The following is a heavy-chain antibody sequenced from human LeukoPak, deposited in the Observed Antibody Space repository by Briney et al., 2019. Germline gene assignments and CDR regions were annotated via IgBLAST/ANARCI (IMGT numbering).Heavy chain of an antibody. CDR3: ARDRYGSGSYYSFESFDY. CDR2: LSYDGSDK. CDR1: GFNFISYA. V-gene: IGHV3-30-3*01. J-gene: IGHJ4*02. Sequence: GRSLRLSCAASGFNFISYAMHWVRQAPGKGLEWVAALSYDGSDKYYADSVKGRFTISRDNSKNTLYLQMNSLRAEDTAVYYCARDRYGSGSYYSFESFDYWGQGTLVTVSS. D-gene: IGHD3-10*01.